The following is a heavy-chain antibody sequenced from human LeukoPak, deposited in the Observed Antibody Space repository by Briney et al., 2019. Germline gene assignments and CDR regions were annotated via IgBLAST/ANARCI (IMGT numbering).Heavy chain of an antibody. CDR2: IYYSGST. CDR3: ARVRGTSFPWYFDL. CDR1: GGSFSGYY. Sequence: SETLSLTCAVYGGSFSGYYWSWIRQPPGKGLEWIGYIYYSGSTNYNPSLKSRVTISVDTSKNQFSLKLSSVTAADTAVYYCARVRGTSFPWYFDLWGRGTLVTVSS. D-gene: IGHD2-2*01. V-gene: IGHV4-59*01. J-gene: IGHJ2*01.